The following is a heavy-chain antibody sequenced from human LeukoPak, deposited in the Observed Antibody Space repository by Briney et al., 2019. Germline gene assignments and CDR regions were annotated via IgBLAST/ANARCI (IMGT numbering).Heavy chain of an antibody. V-gene: IGHV3-74*01. J-gene: IGHJ4*02. CDR2: TYGSST. CDR1: GFTFSSYW. D-gene: IGHD6-19*01. CDR3: ARETPVAGAYYFDY. Sequence: GSLRLSCAASGFTFSSYWMHWVRQAPGKGLVWVSGTYGSSTRYADSVKGRFTISRDNAKNTPYLQMNSLRAEDTAVYYCARETPVAGAYYFDYWGQGALVTVSS.